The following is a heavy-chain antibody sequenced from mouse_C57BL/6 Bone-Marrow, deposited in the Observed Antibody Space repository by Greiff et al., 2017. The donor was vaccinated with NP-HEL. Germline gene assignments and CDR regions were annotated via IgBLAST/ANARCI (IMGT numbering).Heavy chain of an antibody. V-gene: IGHV1-69*01. CDR2: IDPSDSYT. Sequence: QVQLQQPGAELVMPGASVKLSCKASGYTFTSYWMHWVKQRPGQGLEWIGEIDPSDSYTNYNQKFKGKSTLTVDKSSSTAYMHLSSLTSEDSAVYYCAREFPNYYGSSPGRFAYWGQGTLVTVSA. D-gene: IGHD1-1*01. J-gene: IGHJ3*01. CDR3: AREFPNYYGSSPGRFAY. CDR1: GYTFTSYW.